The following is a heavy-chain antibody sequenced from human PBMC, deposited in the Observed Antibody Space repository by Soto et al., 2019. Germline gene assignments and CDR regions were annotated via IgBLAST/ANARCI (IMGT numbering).Heavy chain of an antibody. CDR2: IDPSGTTI. D-gene: IGHD2-15*01. J-gene: IGHJ6*02. CDR1: GFTFSSYS. CDR3: AADSLYYYGVDV. Sequence: GGSLRLSCAASGFTFSSYSMNWVRQATGEGLGWVSYIDPSGTTIHYTDSVRGRFTVSRDNAKNSLYLQMNSLRDEDTAVYYCAADSLYYYGVDVWGQGTTVTVSS. V-gene: IGHV3-48*02.